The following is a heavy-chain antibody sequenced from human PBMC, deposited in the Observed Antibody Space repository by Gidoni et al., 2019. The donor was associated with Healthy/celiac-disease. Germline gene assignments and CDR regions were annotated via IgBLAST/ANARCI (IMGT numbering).Heavy chain of an antibody. CDR2: IYTSGST. J-gene: IGHJ3*02. D-gene: IGHD3-22*01. Sequence: QVQLQESGPGLVKPSQTLSLTCTVSGGSISSGSYYWSWIRQPAGKGLEWIGRIYTSGSTNYNPSLKSRVTISVDTSKNQFSLKLSSVTAADTAVYYCARDVRPYYYDSSGYTDAFDIWGQGTMVTVSS. V-gene: IGHV4-61*02. CDR3: ARDVRPYYYDSSGYTDAFDI. CDR1: GGSISSGSYY.